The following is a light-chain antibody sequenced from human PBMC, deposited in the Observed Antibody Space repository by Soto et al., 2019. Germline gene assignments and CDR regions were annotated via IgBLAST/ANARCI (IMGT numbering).Light chain of an antibody. J-gene: IGLJ2*01. V-gene: IGLV1-44*01. Sequence: QSVLTQPPSASGTPGQRVTISCSGSSSNIETNTVDWYQHLPGTAPKVLIFNNNQRPSGVPDRFSGSKSGTSASLAISGLQSEDEAHYYCAVWDDGLSGMIFGGGTKVTVL. CDR3: AVWDDGLSGMI. CDR1: SSNIETNT. CDR2: NNN.